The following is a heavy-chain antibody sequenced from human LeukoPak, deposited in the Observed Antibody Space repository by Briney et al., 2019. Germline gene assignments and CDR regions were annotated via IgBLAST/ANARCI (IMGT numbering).Heavy chain of an antibody. J-gene: IGHJ5*02. CDR2: ISSDGSST. CDR1: GFTSSTYW. V-gene: IGHV3-74*01. Sequence: GGSLRLSCAASGFTSSTYWMHWVRQAPGKGLVWVSRISSDGSSTGYADSVKGRLTISRDNAKNTLYLQMNNLRAEDTAVYFCVRANSGSYTWFDPWGQGTLVTVSS. D-gene: IGHD1-26*01. CDR3: VRANSGSYTWFDP.